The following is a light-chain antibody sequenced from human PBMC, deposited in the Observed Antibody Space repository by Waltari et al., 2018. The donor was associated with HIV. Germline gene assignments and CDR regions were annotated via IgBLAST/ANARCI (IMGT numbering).Light chain of an antibody. J-gene: IGKJ2*01. CDR2: STS. V-gene: IGKV1-9*01. CDR3: QQLNTYPHT. CDR1: QDSSNS. Sequence: DIHLTQSPSFLSASVGASVTITCRASQDSSNSVAWYQQRPGKAPKLLIYSTSTLHSGVPSRFSGSRSRTEFTLTIARLQAEDFATYFCQQLNTYPHTFGQGTKVEI.